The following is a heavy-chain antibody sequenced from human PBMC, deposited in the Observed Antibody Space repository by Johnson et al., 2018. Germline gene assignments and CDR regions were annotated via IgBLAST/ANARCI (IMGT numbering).Heavy chain of an antibody. J-gene: IGHJ6*02. CDR1: GYTFTSYD. Sequence: QVQLVESGAEVKKPGASVKVSCKASGYTFTSYDINWVRQATGQGLEWMGWMNPNSGNTGYAQKFQGRVTMTRNTSISTAYMELSSLRSEDTAVYYCAGPAGVIRYYGMDVWGQGTTVTVSS. CDR3: AGPAGVIRYYGMDV. V-gene: IGHV1-8*01. CDR2: MNPNSGNT. D-gene: IGHD3-10*01.